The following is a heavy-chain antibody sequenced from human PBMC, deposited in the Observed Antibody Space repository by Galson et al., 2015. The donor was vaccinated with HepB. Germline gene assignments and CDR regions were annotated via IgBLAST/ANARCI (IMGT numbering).Heavy chain of an antibody. D-gene: IGHD3-22*01. J-gene: IGHJ3*02. V-gene: IGHV3-30-3*01. CDR2: ISYDGSNK. Sequence: SLRLSCAASGFTFSSYAMHWVRQAPGKGLEWVAVISYDGSNKYYADSVKGRFTISRDNSKNTLYLQMNSLRAEDTAVYYCAREHYYDSSGYYPPLGAFDIWGQGTMVTVSS. CDR1: GFTFSSYA. CDR3: AREHYYDSSGYYPPLGAFDI.